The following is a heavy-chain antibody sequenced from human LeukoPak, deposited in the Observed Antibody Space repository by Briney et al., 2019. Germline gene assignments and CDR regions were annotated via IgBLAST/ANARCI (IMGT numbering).Heavy chain of an antibody. CDR1: GYTFTSYG. J-gene: IGHJ4*02. D-gene: IGHD3-22*01. CDR2: ISAYNGNT. CDR3: ARDSLNYYDSSGYGY. Sequence: ASVTVSCKASGYTFTSYGISWVRQAPGQGLEWMGWISAYNGNTNYAQKLQGRVTMTTDTSTSTAYMELRSLRSDDTAVYYCARDSLNYYDSSGYGYWGQGTLVTVSS. V-gene: IGHV1-18*01.